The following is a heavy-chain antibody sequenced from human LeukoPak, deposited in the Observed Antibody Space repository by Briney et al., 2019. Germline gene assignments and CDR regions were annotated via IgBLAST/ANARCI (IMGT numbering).Heavy chain of an antibody. CDR3: ARSRLSGWMDY. V-gene: IGHV4-59*01. Sequence: SETLSLTCAVSGGSISTYYWSWLRQPPGKGLEWIGYIYYSGSTNYSPSLKSRVTISIHTSKTHFSLELNSVTAADTAVYYCARSRLSGWMDYWGQGTLVTVSS. CDR2: IYYSGST. J-gene: IGHJ4*02. D-gene: IGHD6-19*01. CDR1: GGSISTYY.